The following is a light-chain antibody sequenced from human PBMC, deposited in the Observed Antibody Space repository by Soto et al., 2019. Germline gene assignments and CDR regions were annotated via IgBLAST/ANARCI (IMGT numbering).Light chain of an antibody. J-gene: IGKJ1*01. V-gene: IGKV1-5*03. CDR3: QQYSRT. CDR2: KAS. Sequence: DIQMTQSPSTLSASVGDRVTITCRASQSISSWLAWYQQKPGKAPKLLIYKASSLESGVPSRFSGSGSGTEFTLTISSLLPDDFATYYCQQYSRTFGQGTKVEIK. CDR1: QSISSW.